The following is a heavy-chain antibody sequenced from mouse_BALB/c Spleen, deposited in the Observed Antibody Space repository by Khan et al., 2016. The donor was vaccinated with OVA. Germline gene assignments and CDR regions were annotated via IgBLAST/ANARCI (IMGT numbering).Heavy chain of an antibody. D-gene: IGHD2-14*01. CDR2: INPRSGYT. CDR1: GYTFTSYT. CDR3: ARRTTGYALDY. V-gene: IGHV1-4*01. Sequence: VQLQQSGAELARPGASVKMSCKASGYTFTSYTIHWVQQRPGQGLEWIGYINPRSGYTNYNQKFKDKATLTADKSSSPAFMQLSSLTSEVSAVYYCARRTTGYALDYWGQGTSVTVSS. J-gene: IGHJ4*01.